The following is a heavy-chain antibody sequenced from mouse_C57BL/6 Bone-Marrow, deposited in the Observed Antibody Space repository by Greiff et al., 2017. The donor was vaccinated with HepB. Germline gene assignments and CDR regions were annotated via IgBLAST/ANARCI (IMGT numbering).Heavy chain of an antibody. Sequence: EVMLVESGGGLVQPGGSMKLSCVASGFTFSNYWMNWVRQSPEKGLEWVAQIRLKSDNYATHYAESVKGRFTISRDDSKSSVYLQMNNLRAEDTGIYYCTGGGPTMVTTKGFAYWGQGTLVTVSA. D-gene: IGHD2-9*01. CDR2: IRLKSDNYAT. CDR1: GFTFSNYW. V-gene: IGHV6-3*01. CDR3: TGGGPTMVTTKGFAY. J-gene: IGHJ3*01.